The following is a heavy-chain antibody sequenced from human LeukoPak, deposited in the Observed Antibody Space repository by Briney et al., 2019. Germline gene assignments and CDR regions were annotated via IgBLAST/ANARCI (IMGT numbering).Heavy chain of an antibody. CDR3: ARRSPYSTGWSSYFDY. Sequence: PSETLSLTCAVYGGSFSGYYWSWIRQPPGKGLEWIGEINHSGSTNYNPSLKSRVTISVDTSRNHFSLKLTSVTAADSAVYYCARRSPYSTGWSSYFDYWGQGALVTVSS. V-gene: IGHV4-34*01. CDR2: INHSGST. J-gene: IGHJ4*02. D-gene: IGHD6-19*01. CDR1: GGSFSGYY.